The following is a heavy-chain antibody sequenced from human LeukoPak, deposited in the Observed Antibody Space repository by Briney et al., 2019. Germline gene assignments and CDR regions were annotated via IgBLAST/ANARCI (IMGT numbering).Heavy chain of an antibody. D-gene: IGHD3-10*01. J-gene: IGHJ1*01. V-gene: IGHV4-61*02. Sequence: SETLSLTCTVSGDSVSSGSNYWSWIRQPAGKGLEWIGRIYSSWTTNHNPSLKSRVTISVDTSKNQFSLKLSSVTAAGAAVYYCASGPISGSPTTHWGQGTLVTVPS. CDR2: IYSSWTT. CDR3: ASGPISGSPTTH. CDR1: GDSVSSGSNY.